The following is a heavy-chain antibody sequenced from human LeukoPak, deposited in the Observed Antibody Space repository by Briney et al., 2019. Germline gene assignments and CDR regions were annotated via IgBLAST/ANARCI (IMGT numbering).Heavy chain of an antibody. Sequence: GGSLRLSCAASGFTFDDYGMSWVRQAPGKVLEWVSGINWNGGSTGYADSVKGRFTISRDNAKNSLYLQMNSLRAEDTALYYCARFLGELSPVDYWGQGTLVTVSS. V-gene: IGHV3-20*04. J-gene: IGHJ4*02. CDR3: ARFLGELSPVDY. CDR1: GFTFDDYG. D-gene: IGHD3-16*02. CDR2: INWNGGST.